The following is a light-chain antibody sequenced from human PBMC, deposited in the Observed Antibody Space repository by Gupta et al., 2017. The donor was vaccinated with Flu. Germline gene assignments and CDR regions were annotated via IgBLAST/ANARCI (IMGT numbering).Light chain of an antibody. Sequence: DIQMTQSPSSVSVSVGDRVTITCRASHDISNWLAWYQQKPGKGPKLLIYAASSLHSGVPSRFSGSGSGTDFTLTINSLQAEDLAIYYCQQTDRFPLTFGGGTKIEIK. J-gene: IGKJ4*01. V-gene: IGKV1-12*01. CDR1: HDISNW. CDR3: QQTDRFPLT. CDR2: AAS.